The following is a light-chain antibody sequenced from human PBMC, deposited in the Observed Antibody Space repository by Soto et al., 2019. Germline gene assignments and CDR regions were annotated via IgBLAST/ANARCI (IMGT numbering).Light chain of an antibody. V-gene: IGKV3-15*01. CDR1: QSVSSN. Sequence: EIVMTQSPATLSVSPGERATLSCRASQSVSSNLAWYQQKPGQAPRLLIYGASTRATGIPARFSGSGSGTEFTLNIRSLQAEDFEVYYCQQYNNWPLPFGGGTKVAIK. CDR2: GAS. J-gene: IGKJ4*01. CDR3: QQYNNWPLP.